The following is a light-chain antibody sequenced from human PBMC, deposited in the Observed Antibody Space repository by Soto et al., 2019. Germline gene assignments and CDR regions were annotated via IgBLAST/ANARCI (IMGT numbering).Light chain of an antibody. Sequence: DIQMTQSPSSVSASVGDTVTITCRASQGLKFLAWYQQKPGKAPRLLIYEATNLQSGVPPRFSGSGSGTEFTLTISSLQSEDFAVYYCQQYSNWPPITFGQGTRLEI. CDR3: QQYSNWPPIT. CDR1: QGLKF. V-gene: IGKV1-12*01. J-gene: IGKJ5*01. CDR2: EAT.